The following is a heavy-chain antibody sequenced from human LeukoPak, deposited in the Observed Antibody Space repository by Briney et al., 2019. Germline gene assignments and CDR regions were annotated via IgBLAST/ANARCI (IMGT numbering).Heavy chain of an antibody. CDR2: INPNSGGT. J-gene: IGHJ3*02. V-gene: IGHV1-2*02. CDR1: GYTFTGYY. D-gene: IGHD3-22*01. Sequence: GASVKVSCKASGYTFTGYYMHWVRQAPGQGLEWMGWINPNSGGTNYAQKFQGRVTMTRDTSISTAYMELSRLRSDDTAVYYCARDHDDSSGYGAFDIWGQGTMVTVSS. CDR3: ARDHDDSSGYGAFDI.